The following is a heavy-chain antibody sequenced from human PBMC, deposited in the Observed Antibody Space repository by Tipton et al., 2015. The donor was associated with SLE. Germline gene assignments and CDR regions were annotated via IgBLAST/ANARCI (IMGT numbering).Heavy chain of an antibody. CDR2: INHSGST. Sequence: LRLSCAVYGGSFSGYYWSWIRQPPGKGLEWIGEINHSGSTNYNPSLKSRVTISVDTSKNQFSLKLSSVTAADTAVYYCERRRYSSSSRPYWYFDLWGRGTLVTVSS. CDR3: ERRRYSSSSRPYWYFDL. D-gene: IGHD6-6*01. CDR1: GGSFSGYY. J-gene: IGHJ2*01. V-gene: IGHV4-34*01.